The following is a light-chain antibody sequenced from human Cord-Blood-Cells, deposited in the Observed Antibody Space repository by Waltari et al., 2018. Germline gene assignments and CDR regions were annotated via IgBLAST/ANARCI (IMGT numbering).Light chain of an antibody. Sequence: QSALTQPASVSGSPGQSITISCTGTSSDVGGYNYVSWYQQHPGKAPKLMIYDVSNRPSRGSNPFSGSKSGNTASLTISGLQAEDEADYYCSSYTSSRVFGGGTKLTVL. V-gene: IGLV2-14*01. CDR2: DVS. J-gene: IGLJ2*01. CDR1: SSDVGGYNY. CDR3: SSYTSSRV.